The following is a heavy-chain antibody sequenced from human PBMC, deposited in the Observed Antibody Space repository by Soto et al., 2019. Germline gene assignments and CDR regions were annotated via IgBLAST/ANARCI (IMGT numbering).Heavy chain of an antibody. CDR2: MNPNSGNT. J-gene: IGHJ5*02. V-gene: IGHV1-8*01. CDR3: ASGGEYSRRFDP. D-gene: IGHD6-6*01. Sequence: ASVKVSCKASGYTFTSYDINWGRHATGQGLEWMGWMNPNSGNTGYAQTFQGRVTMTRNTSISTAYMELSSLRSEDTAVYYCASGGEYSRRFDPWGKGTLVTVSS. CDR1: GYTFTSYD.